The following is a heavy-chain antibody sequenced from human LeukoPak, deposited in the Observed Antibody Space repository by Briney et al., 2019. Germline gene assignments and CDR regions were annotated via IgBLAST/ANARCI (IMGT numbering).Heavy chain of an antibody. CDR3: TTDRFGGNPRPFDY. D-gene: IGHD4-23*01. V-gene: IGHV3-15*01. J-gene: IGHJ4*02. CDR2: VKSKTDGGTT. CDR1: GFTFSNAW. Sequence: GGSLRLSCAASGFTFSNAWMNWVRQAPGKGLEWVGRVKSKTDGGTTDYAAPVKGRFTISRDDSETTLYPQMNSLKTEDTALYYCTTDRFGGNPRPFDYWGQGTLVTVSS.